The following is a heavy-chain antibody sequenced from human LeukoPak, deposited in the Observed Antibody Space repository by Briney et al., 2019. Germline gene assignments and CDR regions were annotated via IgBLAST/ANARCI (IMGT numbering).Heavy chain of an antibody. CDR1: GFTFSDSA. V-gene: IGHV3-73*01. D-gene: IGHD2-21*02. CDR2: IRSKANTYAA. J-gene: IGHJ4*01. CDR3: IARGDSYRLFVY. Sequence: GGSLRLSCAASGFTFSDSAMHWVRQASGTGLEWVARIRSKANTYAASYAASVKGRFTICRHDSKHTATLQMSSLITEDTAVYYCIARGDSYRLFVYRGHGTLVTVSS.